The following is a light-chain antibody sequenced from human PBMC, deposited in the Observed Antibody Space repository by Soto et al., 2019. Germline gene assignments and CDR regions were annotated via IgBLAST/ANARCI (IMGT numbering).Light chain of an antibody. Sequence: DIQMTQSPSTLSASVGDRVTITCRASQSISRWLACYQQKPGKAPKVLIYKASSLESGVSSRFSGSESGTEFTLTISSLQPDDFATYYCQQYNSNSWTFGQGTKVEIK. J-gene: IGKJ1*01. V-gene: IGKV1-5*03. CDR2: KAS. CDR3: QQYNSNSWT. CDR1: QSISRW.